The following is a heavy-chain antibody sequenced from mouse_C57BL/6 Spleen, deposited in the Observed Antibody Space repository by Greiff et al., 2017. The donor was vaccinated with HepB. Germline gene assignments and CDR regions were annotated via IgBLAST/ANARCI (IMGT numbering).Heavy chain of an antibody. Sequence: EVQLQQSGAELVRPGASVKLSCTASGFNIKDDYMHWVKQRPEQGLEWIGWIYPENGDTEYVSKFQGKATITADTSSNTAYLQLTSPTAEDTAVYYCTTPLTGTYYFDYWGQGTTLTVSS. CDR2: IYPENGDT. V-gene: IGHV14-4*01. D-gene: IGHD4-1*01. CDR3: TTPLTGTYYFDY. CDR1: GFNIKDDY. J-gene: IGHJ2*01.